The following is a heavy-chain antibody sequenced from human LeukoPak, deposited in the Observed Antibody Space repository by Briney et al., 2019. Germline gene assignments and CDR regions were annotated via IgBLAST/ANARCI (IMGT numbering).Heavy chain of an antibody. CDR1: GFTFSSYW. CDR2: IKQDGSER. D-gene: IGHD1-26*01. J-gene: IGHJ4*02. V-gene: IGHV3-7*01. CDR3: ARDPVEWELLLDY. Sequence: GGSLRLSCAASGFTFSSYWMSWVRQAPGKGLEWVANIKQDGSERYCVDSVNGRFTISRDNAKNSLYLQMNSLRAEDTAVYYCARDPVEWELLLDYWGQGTLVTVSS.